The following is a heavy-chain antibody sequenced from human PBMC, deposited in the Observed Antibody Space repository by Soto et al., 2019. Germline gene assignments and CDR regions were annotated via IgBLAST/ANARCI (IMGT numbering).Heavy chain of an antibody. Sequence: QVQLVQSGAEVKKPGASVKVSCKASGYTFTSYGISWVRQAPGQGLEWMGWISAYNGNTNYAQKFQGRVTITADKSTSTAYMELSSLRSEDTAVYYCARVSRVGAKGAFDIWGQGTMVTVSS. CDR2: ISAYNGNT. CDR3: ARVSRVGAKGAFDI. J-gene: IGHJ3*02. D-gene: IGHD1-26*01. V-gene: IGHV1-18*04. CDR1: GYTFTSYG.